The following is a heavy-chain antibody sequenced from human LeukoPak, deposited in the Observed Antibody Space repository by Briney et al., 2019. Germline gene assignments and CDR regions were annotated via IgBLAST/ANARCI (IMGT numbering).Heavy chain of an antibody. Sequence: GGSLRLSRAASGFTFSNYDMHWVRQAPGKGLEWVAVIWYDGINNYYADSVKGRFSISRDNSKNALYLQMNSLSAEDTAVYFCARDYSRNSFDYWGQGTLVTVSS. CDR3: ARDYSRNSFDY. CDR1: GFTFSNYD. D-gene: IGHD6-13*01. V-gene: IGHV3-33*01. J-gene: IGHJ4*02. CDR2: IWYDGINN.